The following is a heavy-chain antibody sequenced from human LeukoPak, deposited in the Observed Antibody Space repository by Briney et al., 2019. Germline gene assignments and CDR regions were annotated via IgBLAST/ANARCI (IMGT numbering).Heavy chain of an antibody. J-gene: IGHJ1*01. CDR2: IYYSGST. CDR3: ARAGQGSYAEYFQH. Sequence: PSETLSLTCTVSGGSISSGGYYWSWIRQHPGKGLEWIGYIYYSGSTYYNPSLKSRVTISVDTSKNQFSLKLSSVTAADTAVYYCARAGQGSYAEYFQHWGQGTLVTVSS. CDR1: GGSISSGGYY. V-gene: IGHV4-31*03. D-gene: IGHD1-26*01.